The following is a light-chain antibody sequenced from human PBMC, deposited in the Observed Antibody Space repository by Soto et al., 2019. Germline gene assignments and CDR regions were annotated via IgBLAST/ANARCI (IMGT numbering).Light chain of an antibody. J-gene: IGKJ2*01. Sequence: DIVMTQSPDSLAVSLGERATINCKSSQSVLYSSNNKNYLAWYQQKPGQPPKLLIYWASTRESGVPDRFSGSGSGTDFTLTITSMQAEDVAVYSCQQYYSTPYTFGQGTKVDIK. CDR2: WAS. CDR1: QSVLYSSNNKNY. V-gene: IGKV4-1*01. CDR3: QQYYSTPYT.